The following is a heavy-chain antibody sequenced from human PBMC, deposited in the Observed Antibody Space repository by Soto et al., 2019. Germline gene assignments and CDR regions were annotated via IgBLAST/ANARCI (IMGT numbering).Heavy chain of an antibody. J-gene: IGHJ4*02. D-gene: IGHD5-18*01. CDR3: ARESLETAMVSYPFDY. Sequence: QSQTLSLTCAISGDSVSSNSAAWNWIRQSPSRGLECLGRTYYRSKWYNDYAVSVKSRITINPDTSKNQFSLQLNSVTPEDTAVYYCARESLETAMVSYPFDYWGQGTLVTVSS. CDR1: GDSVSSNSAA. CDR2: TYYRSKWYN. V-gene: IGHV6-1*01.